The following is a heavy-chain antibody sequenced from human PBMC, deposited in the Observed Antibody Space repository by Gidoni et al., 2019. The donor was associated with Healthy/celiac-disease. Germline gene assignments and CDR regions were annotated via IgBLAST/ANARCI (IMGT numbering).Heavy chain of an antibody. J-gene: IGHJ4*02. CDR3: ARGQRYGGNAGSLDY. CDR2: INHSGST. D-gene: IGHD2-15*01. CDR1: GGSFSGYY. Sequence: QVQLQQWGAGLLKPSETLSLTCAVYGGSFSGYYWSWIRQPPGKGLEWIGGINHSGSTNYNPSLKSRVTISVDTSKNQFSLKLSSVTAADTAVYYCARGQRYGGNAGSLDYWGQGTLVTVSS. V-gene: IGHV4-34*01.